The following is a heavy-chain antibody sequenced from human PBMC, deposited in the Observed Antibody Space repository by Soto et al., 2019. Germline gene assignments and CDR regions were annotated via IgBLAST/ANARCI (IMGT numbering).Heavy chain of an antibody. CDR1: GFTFSSYA. Sequence: EVQLLESGGGLVEPGGSLRLSCVASGFTFSSYAMSWVRQAPGKGLERVSGISGSGGSTYYADSVKGRFTISRDNSKNTLYLQMNSLRAEDTALYYCAKDRGRYGDYVFDYWGQGTLVTVSS. D-gene: IGHD4-17*01. CDR3: AKDRGRYGDYVFDY. J-gene: IGHJ4*02. CDR2: ISGSGGST. V-gene: IGHV3-23*01.